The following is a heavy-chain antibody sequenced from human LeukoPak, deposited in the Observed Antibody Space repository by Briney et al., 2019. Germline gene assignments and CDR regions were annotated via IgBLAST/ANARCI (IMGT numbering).Heavy chain of an antibody. V-gene: IGHV4-30-4*01. D-gene: IGHD3-22*01. CDR2: IYYSGST. CDR3: ARGDYYDSSGFDY. J-gene: IGHJ4*02. CDR1: GGSISSGDYY. Sequence: SETLSLTCTVSGGSISSGDYYWSWIRQPPGKGLEWIGYIYYSGSTYYNPSLKSRVTISVDTSKNQFSLKLSSVTAADTAVYYCARGDYYDSSGFDYWGQGTLVTVSS.